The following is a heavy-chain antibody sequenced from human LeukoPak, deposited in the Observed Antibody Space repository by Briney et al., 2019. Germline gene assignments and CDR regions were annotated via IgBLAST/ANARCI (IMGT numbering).Heavy chain of an antibody. J-gene: IGHJ5*02. CDR3: ARSDVDMAA. Sequence: PGRSLRLSCAASGFTFSSYGMHWVRQAPGKGLEWVAVISNDGNNKLYGDSVKGRFTISRDNSKNTLYLQMNSLRAEDTAVYYCARSDVDMAAWGQGTLVTVSS. D-gene: IGHD5-12*01. CDR1: GFTFSSYG. CDR2: ISNDGNNK. V-gene: IGHV3-30*03.